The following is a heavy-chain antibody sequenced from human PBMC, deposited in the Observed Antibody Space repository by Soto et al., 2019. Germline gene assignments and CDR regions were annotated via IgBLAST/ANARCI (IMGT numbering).Heavy chain of an antibody. J-gene: IGHJ6*03. Sequence: QDQLVQSGAEVKKPGASVTVSCKASGYSFTNYGVTWVRQAPGQGLEWMGWISAFNGNTHYAQNLQGRVTMTTDTSTNTAYKELWSLRSDDTAVYYCARDRGVAPPVAGNTHYYYSVDVWGKGTTVTVSS. CDR2: ISAFNGNT. CDR3: ARDRGVAPPVAGNTHYYYSVDV. D-gene: IGHD6-19*01. V-gene: IGHV1-18*01. CDR1: GYSFTNYG.